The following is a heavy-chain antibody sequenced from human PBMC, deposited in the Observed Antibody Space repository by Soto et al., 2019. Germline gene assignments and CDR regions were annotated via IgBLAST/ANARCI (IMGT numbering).Heavy chain of an antibody. D-gene: IGHD3-10*01. CDR1: AGSISSDGYY. V-gene: IGHV4-31*03. Sequence: SETLSLTCTVSAGSISSDGYYWSWIRQHPGKGLEWIGYIYYSGTTFYNPSLKSRVTITIDTSKNHFSLKLTSVTAADTAVYYCASAPSEYYFDSWGQGTLVTAPQ. CDR3: ASAPSEYYFDS. CDR2: IYYSGTT. J-gene: IGHJ4*02.